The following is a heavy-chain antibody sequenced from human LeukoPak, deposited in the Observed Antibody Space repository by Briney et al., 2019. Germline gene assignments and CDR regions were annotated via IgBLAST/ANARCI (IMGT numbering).Heavy chain of an antibody. CDR2: IYTSGST. CDR3: ARATTRGIAAAGTSPHYYYYYMDV. D-gene: IGHD6-13*01. Sequence: PSETLSLTCTVSGGSISSYYWSWIRQPAGKGLEWIGRIYTSGSTNYNPSLKSRATMSVDTSKNQFSLKLSSVTAADTAVYYCARATTRGIAAAGTSPHYYYYYMDVWGKGTTVTVSS. V-gene: IGHV4-4*07. J-gene: IGHJ6*03. CDR1: GGSISSYY.